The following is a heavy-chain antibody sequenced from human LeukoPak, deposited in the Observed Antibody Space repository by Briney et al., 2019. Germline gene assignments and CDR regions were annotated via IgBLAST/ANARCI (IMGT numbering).Heavy chain of an antibody. D-gene: IGHD2-2*01. CDR1: GGSLSSYY. V-gene: IGHV4-59*01. CDR2: IYYSGST. Sequence: SETLSLTCTVSGGSLSSYYWSWIRQTPGKGLEWIGYIYYSGSTNYNPSLKSRVTISVDTSKNQFSLKLSSVTAADTAVYYCASGSTSRSLDAFDIWGQGTMVTVSS. J-gene: IGHJ3*02. CDR3: ASGSTSRSLDAFDI.